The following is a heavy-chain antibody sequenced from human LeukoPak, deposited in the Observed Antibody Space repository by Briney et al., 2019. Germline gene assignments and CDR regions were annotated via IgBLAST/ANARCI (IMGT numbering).Heavy chain of an antibody. J-gene: IGHJ6*03. CDR2: INHSGST. CDR1: GGSFSGYY. CDR3: ARGEIVAGIPYYYYYMDV. Sequence: SETLSLTCAVYGGSFSGYYWSWIRQPPGKELEWIGEINHSGSTNYNPSLKSRVTISVDTSKNQFSLKLSSVTAADTAVYYCARGEIVAGIPYYYYYMDVWGKGTTVTVSS. V-gene: IGHV4-34*01. D-gene: IGHD3-22*01.